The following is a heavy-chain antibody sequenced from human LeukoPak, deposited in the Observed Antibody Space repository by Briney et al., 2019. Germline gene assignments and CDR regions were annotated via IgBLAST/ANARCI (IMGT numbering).Heavy chain of an antibody. D-gene: IGHD3-3*01. Sequence: GASVKVSCKASGGTFRSYAISWVRQAPGQGLEWMGGIIPIFGTANYAQKFQGRVTITTDESTSTAYMELSSLRSEDTAVYYCARVVKQTIFGVVPYYYYYMDVWGKGTTVTVSS. CDR2: IIPIFGTA. CDR3: ARVVKQTIFGVVPYYYYYMDV. V-gene: IGHV1-69*05. CDR1: GGTFRSYA. J-gene: IGHJ6*03.